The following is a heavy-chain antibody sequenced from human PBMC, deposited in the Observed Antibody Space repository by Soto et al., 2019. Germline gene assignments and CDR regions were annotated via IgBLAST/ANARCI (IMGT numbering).Heavy chain of an antibody. J-gene: IGHJ6*02. CDR1: GFTFSSYG. CDR2: ISYDGSNK. Sequence: PGGSLRLSCAASGFTFSSYGMHWVRQAPGKGLEWVAVISYDGSNKYYADSVKGRFTISRDNSKNTLYLQMNSLRAEDTAVYYCAKAKQGGDYGMGVWGQGTTVTVYS. CDR3: AKAKQGGDYGMGV. V-gene: IGHV3-30*18. D-gene: IGHD4-17*01.